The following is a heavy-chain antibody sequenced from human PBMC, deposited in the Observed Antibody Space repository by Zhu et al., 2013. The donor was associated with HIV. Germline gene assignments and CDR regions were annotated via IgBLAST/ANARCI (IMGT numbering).Heavy chain of an antibody. V-gene: IGHV4-38-2*02. CDR3: ARDPTLPGYCSGGSCYYSLYYFDY. Sequence: QVQLQESGPGLVKPSETLSLTCAVPGYSISSGYYWGWIRQPPGKGLEWIGSIYHSGSTYYNPSLKSRVTISVDTSKNQFSLKLSSVTAADTAVYYCARDPTLPGYCSGGSCYYSLYYFDYWGQGTLVTVSS. CDR2: IYHSGST. CDR1: GYSISSGYY. D-gene: IGHD2-15*01. J-gene: IGHJ4*02.